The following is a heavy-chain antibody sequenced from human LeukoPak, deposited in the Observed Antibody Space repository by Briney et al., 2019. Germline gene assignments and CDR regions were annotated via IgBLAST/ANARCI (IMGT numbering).Heavy chain of an antibody. CDR2: IYHSGST. J-gene: IGHJ3*02. V-gene: IGHV4-4*02. Sequence: SGTLSLTCAVPGGSISSSNWWSWVRQPPGKGLEWIGEIYHSGSTNYNPSLKSRVTISVDKSKNQFSLKLSSVTAADTAVYYCARDWPYCSGGSCYSGFDIWGQGTMVTVSS. CDR3: ARDWPYCSGGSCYSGFDI. CDR1: GGSISSSNW. D-gene: IGHD2-15*01.